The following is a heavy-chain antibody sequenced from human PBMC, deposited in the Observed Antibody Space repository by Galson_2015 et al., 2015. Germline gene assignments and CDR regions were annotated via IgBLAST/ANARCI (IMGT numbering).Heavy chain of an antibody. V-gene: IGHV6-1*01. Sequence: CATSGDSVSSSSVIWHWIRQSPSRGLEWLGRTYYRSKWYIDYAASVNSRITINPDTSKNQFSLQLNSVTPEDTAVYYCVKAPAGTYGIFQYWGQGTLVTVSS. CDR2: TYYRSKWYI. D-gene: IGHD1-26*01. CDR3: VKAPAGTYGIFQY. J-gene: IGHJ4*02. CDR1: GDSVSSSSVI.